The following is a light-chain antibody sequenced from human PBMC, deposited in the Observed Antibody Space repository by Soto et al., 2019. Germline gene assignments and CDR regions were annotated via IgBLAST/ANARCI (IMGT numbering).Light chain of an antibody. CDR3: RQYGSSPWT. V-gene: IGKV3-20*01. CDR2: GAS. J-gene: IGKJ1*01. Sequence: EIVLTQSPGTLSLSPGERATLSCRASQSVSSSYLAWYQQKPGQAPRLLIYGASSRATGIPDRFSGSGSGTAYTLTISRLEPDDFAVYYCRQYGSSPWTFGQGTKVEIK. CDR1: QSVSSSY.